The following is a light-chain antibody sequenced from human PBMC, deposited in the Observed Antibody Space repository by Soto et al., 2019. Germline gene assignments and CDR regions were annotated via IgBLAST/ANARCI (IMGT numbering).Light chain of an antibody. CDR3: QQYNPGT. V-gene: IGKV1-5*01. Sequence: IQMTHSPPTLSASVGDRVIITCRASQSISRGLAWHQQKAGEAPKLLIYDASTLVSGVPSRFSGSGSGTEFTLIISSLQPDDFATYYCQQYNPGTFGQGTKVDIK. CDR1: QSISRG. J-gene: IGKJ1*01. CDR2: DAS.